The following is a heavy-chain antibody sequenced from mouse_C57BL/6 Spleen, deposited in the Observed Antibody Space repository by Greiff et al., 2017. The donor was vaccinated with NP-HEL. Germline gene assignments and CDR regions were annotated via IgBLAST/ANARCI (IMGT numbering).Heavy chain of an antibody. J-gene: IGHJ4*01. CDR2: FHPYNDDT. CDR1: GYTFTTYP. V-gene: IGHV1-47*01. Sequence: QVQLQQSGAELVKPGASVKMSCKASGYTFTTYPIEWMKQNHGKSLEWIGNFHPYNDDTKYNEKFKGKATLTVEKSYSTVYLELSRLTSDDSVVYYCARAGTGDYYAMDYWGQGTSVTVSS. D-gene: IGHD4-1*01. CDR3: ARAGTGDYYAMDY.